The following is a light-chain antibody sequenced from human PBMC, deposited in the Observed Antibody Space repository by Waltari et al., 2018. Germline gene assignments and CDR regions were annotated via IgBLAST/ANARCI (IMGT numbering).Light chain of an antibody. CDR1: QGISSR. J-gene: IGKJ1*01. CDR2: AAS. Sequence: DIQMTQSPSSVSASVGDGVAITCRASQGISSRLACYQQKTGKAPKLLLYAASSLQIGVPSRFSGSGSGTDFTLTISSLQPEDFATYYCQQANSFPRTFGQGTKVEIK. CDR3: QQANSFPRT. V-gene: IGKV1-12*01.